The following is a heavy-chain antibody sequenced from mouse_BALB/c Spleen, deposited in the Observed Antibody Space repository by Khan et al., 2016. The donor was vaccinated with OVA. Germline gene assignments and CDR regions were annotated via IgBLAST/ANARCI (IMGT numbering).Heavy chain of an antibody. D-gene: IGHD1-1*01. CDR3: VNHGSSSAWFTY. V-gene: IGHV1-7*01. CDR1: GYTFTSYW. CDR2: INPSTDYT. Sequence: QVQLKQSGAELAKPGASVKMSCKASGYTFTSYWMHWVKQRPGRGLEWIGYINPSTDYTEYNQKFKDKATLTADKSSSTAYMQLTSLTSEDSAVYYCVNHGSSSAWFTYWGQGTLVTVSA. J-gene: IGHJ3*01.